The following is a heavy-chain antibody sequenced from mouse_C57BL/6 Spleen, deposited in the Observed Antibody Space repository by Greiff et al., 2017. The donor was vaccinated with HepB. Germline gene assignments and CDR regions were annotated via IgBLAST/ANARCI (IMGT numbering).Heavy chain of an antibody. J-gene: IGHJ3*01. Sequence: EVQRVESGGDLVKPGGSLKLSCAASGFTFSSYGMSWVRQTPDKRLEWVATISSGGSYTYYPDSVKGRFTISRDNAKNTLYLQMSSLKSEDTAMYYCARGNDYDGRAWFAYWGQGTLVTVSA. CDR1: GFTFSSYG. V-gene: IGHV5-6*01. CDR3: ARGNDYDGRAWFAY. CDR2: ISSGGSYT. D-gene: IGHD2-4*01.